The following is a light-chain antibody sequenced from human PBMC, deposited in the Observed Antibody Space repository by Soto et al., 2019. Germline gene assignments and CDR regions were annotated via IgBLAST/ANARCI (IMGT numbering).Light chain of an antibody. V-gene: IGLV1-51*01. CDR2: AND. CDR3: GTWDSSLTAYV. J-gene: IGLJ1*01. CDR1: NSNIGNNF. Sequence: QSVLTQPPSVSAAPGQRITVSCSGTNSNIGNNFVSWYQQLPGTAPKLLVYANDKRPSGIPDRISGSKSATSATLDISGLQTGDEADYYCGTWDSSLTAYVFGTGTKVTVL.